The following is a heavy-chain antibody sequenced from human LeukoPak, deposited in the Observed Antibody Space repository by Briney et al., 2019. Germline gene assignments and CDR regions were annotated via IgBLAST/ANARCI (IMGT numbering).Heavy chain of an antibody. CDR3: ARARNYYDSSDYYYEGDAFDI. CDR2: INHSGST. D-gene: IGHD3-22*01. V-gene: IGHV4-34*01. CDR1: GGSFSGYY. J-gene: IGHJ3*02. Sequence: SETLSPTCAVYGGSFSGYYWSWIRQPPGKGLEWIGEINHSGSTNYNPSLKSRVAISVDTSKNQFSLNLTSVTAADTAVYYCARARNYYDSSDYYYEGDAFDIWGQGTMVTVSS.